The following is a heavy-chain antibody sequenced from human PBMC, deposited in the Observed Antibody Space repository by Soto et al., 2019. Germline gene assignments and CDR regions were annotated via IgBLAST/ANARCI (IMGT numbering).Heavy chain of an antibody. V-gene: IGHV4-34*01. CDR1: GGSFSGYY. D-gene: IGHD6-19*01. CDR2: INHSGST. Sequence: SETLSLTCAVYGGSFSGYYWSWIRQPPGKGLEWIGEINHSGSTNYNPSLKSRVTISVDTSKNQFSLKLSSVTAADTAVYYCARIQRQTRSSGWYSGLEGRDYWGQGTLVTVSS. CDR3: ARIQRQTRSSGWYSGLEGRDY. J-gene: IGHJ4*02.